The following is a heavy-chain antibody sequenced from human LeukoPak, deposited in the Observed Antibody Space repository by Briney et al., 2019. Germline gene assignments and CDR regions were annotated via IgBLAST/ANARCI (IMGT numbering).Heavy chain of an antibody. D-gene: IGHD2-2*01. CDR1: GFTFSSYA. V-gene: IGHV3-30-3*01. CDR2: ISYDGSNK. Sequence: PGRSLRLSCAASGFTFSSYAMHWVRQAPGKGLEWVAVISYDGSNKYYADSVKGRFTISRDNAKNTVYLQMNSLRAEDTAVYYCARDDLPGAPLYAMDVWGKGTTVTVSS. J-gene: IGHJ6*04. CDR3: ARDDLPGAPLYAMDV.